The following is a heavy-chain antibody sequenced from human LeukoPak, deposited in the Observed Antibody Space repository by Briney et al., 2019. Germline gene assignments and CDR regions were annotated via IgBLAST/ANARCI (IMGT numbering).Heavy chain of an antibody. D-gene: IGHD2-15*01. CDR1: GYTFTGYY. V-gene: IGHV1-2*02. J-gene: IGHJ6*03. CDR2: INPNSGGT. Sequence: ASVTVSCKASGYTFTGYYMHWVRQAPGQGLEWMGWINPNSGGTNYAQKFQGRVTMTRDTSISTAYMELSRLRSDDTAVYYCASGYSSKAAAYYYYYMDVWGKGTTVTISS. CDR3: ASGYSSKAAAYYYYYMDV.